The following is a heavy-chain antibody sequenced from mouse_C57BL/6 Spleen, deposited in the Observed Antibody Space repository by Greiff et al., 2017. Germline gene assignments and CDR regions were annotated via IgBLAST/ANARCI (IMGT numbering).Heavy chain of an antibody. CDR3: AFLRYLLYFDV. J-gene: IGHJ1*03. CDR1: GYTFTGYW. D-gene: IGHD1-1*01. V-gene: IGHV1-64*01. CDR2: IHPNSGST. Sequence: VQLQQPGAELVKPGASVKLSCKASGYTFTGYWMHWVKQRPGQGLEWIGMIHPNSGSTNYNEKFKSKATLTADKSSSTAYMQLSSLTSEDSAVYYCAFLRYLLYFDVWGTGTTVTVSS.